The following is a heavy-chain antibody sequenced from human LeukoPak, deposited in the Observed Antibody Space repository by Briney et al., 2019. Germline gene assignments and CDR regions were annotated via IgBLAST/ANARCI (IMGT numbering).Heavy chain of an antibody. CDR1: GYTFTAYS. V-gene: IGHV1-2*02. CDR2: LNPNSGGT. Sequence: ASVKVSSTASGYTFTAYSMPWVRQAPGQGLEWFGWLNPNSGGTNYAQKFQGRVTMTRDTSISTAYMELSRLRSDDTAVYYCAAGGSYGYWGQGTLVTVSS. CDR3: AAGGSYGY. J-gene: IGHJ4*02. D-gene: IGHD1-26*01.